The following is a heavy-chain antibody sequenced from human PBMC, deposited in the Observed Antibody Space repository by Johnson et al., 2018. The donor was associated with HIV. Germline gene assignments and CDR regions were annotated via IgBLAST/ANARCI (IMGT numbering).Heavy chain of an antibody. J-gene: IGHJ3*02. Sequence: QVQLVESGGGVVQPGRSLRLSCVASGFTFSSYGMNWVRQAPGKGLEWVAVISYDGSNKYYADSVKGRFTISRDNSKNTFYLQMNSLRVEDTAVYYCAKVGTGYTSSSVGAFDIWGQGTMVTVSS. CDR1: GFTFSSYG. CDR3: AKVGTGYTSSSVGAFDI. CDR2: ISYDGSNK. D-gene: IGHD6-19*01. V-gene: IGHV3-30*18.